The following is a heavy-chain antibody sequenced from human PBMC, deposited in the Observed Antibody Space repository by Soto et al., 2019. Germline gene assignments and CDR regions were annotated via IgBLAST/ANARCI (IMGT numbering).Heavy chain of an antibody. CDR1: GFTFSSYG. D-gene: IGHD4-17*01. V-gene: IGHV3-30*18. J-gene: IGHJ6*02. CDR3: AKETVWINGDYVRYYGMDV. CDR2: ISYDGSNK. Sequence: PGGSLRLSCAASGFTFSSYGMHWVRQAPGKGLEWVAVISYDGSNKYYADSVKGRFTISRDNSKNTLYLQMNSLRAEDTAVYYCAKETVWINGDYVRYYGMDVWGQGTTVTVSS.